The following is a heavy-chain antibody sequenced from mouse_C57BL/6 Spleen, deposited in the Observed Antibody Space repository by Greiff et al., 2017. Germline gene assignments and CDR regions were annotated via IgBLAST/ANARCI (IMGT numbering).Heavy chain of an antibody. CDR1: DYSFTGYY. J-gene: IGHJ3*01. CDR2: INPSTGST. D-gene: IGHD2-2*01. Sequence: EVQLLQSGPELVKPGASVKISCKAYDYSFTGYYMNWVQQSPEKSLEWVGAINPSTGSTSYNQKFKAKATLTVDKSSSTAYMQLKSLTSEDSAVYYCARSGGYGAYWGQGTLVTVSA. V-gene: IGHV1-42*01. CDR3: ARSGGYGAY.